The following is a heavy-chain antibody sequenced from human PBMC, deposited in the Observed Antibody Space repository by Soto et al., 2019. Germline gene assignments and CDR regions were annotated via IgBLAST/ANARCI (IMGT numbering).Heavy chain of an antibody. CDR3: ARGIPSLRFLGWLLFDY. Sequence: ASVKVSCKASGYTFTSYGISWVRQAPGQGLEWMGWISAYNGNTNYAQKLQGRVTMTTDTSTSTAYMELRSLRSDDTAVYYCARGIPSLRFLGWLLFDYWGQGTLVTVSS. CDR1: GYTFTSYG. V-gene: IGHV1-18*04. D-gene: IGHD3-3*01. J-gene: IGHJ4*02. CDR2: ISAYNGNT.